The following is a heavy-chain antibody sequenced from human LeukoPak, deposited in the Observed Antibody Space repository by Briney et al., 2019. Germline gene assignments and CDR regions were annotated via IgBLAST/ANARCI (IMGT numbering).Heavy chain of an antibody. V-gene: IGHV3-23*01. CDR2: ISTSGGSS. J-gene: IGHJ4*02. CDR3: AIMHPYYDGSGYWVQ. CDR1: GFTFSSYA. D-gene: IGHD3-22*01. Sequence: GGSLRLSCAASGFTFSSYAMSWVRQAPGKGLEWVSGISTSGGSSSYADSVKGRFTISRDNPRNTRYMQMNSLRAEDTALYYCAIMHPYYDGSGYWVQWGQGTLVTVSS.